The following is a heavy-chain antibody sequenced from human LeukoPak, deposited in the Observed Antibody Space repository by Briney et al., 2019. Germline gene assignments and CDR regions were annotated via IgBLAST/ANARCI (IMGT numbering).Heavy chain of an antibody. CDR3: AKVITTILVAQYYMDV. Sequence: GGSLRLSCEVSGFTFSTYGMTWVRQAPGKGLEWDSGISASGGSTFYADSVKGRFTISRDKSKNTLYLQMNSLRVEDTAVYYCAKVITTILVAQYYMDVWGKGTTVTVSS. J-gene: IGHJ6*03. CDR2: ISASGGST. D-gene: IGHD3-22*01. CDR1: GFTFSTYG. V-gene: IGHV3-23*01.